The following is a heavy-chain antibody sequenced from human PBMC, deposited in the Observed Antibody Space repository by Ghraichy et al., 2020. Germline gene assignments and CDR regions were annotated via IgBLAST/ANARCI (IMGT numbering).Heavy chain of an antibody. CDR1: GFTFSNYA. Sequence: GESLNISCAASGFTFSNYAMSWVRQSPGKGLEWVSAISANNINSFNADSVRGRFTVSRDDSKNTLYLQMNSLRAEDTAVYFCAKGVVSGILSFYFDSWGQGSLVTVSS. V-gene: IGHV3-23*01. J-gene: IGHJ4*02. CDR2: ISANNINS. D-gene: IGHD5-12*01. CDR3: AKGVVSGILSFYFDS.